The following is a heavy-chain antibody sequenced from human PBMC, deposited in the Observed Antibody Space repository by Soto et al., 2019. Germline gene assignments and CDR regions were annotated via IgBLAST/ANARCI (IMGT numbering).Heavy chain of an antibody. CDR3: ARDIGYCSGGSCYTFDY. J-gene: IGHJ4*02. V-gene: IGHV1-18*01. Sequence: QVQLMQSGAEVKKPGASVKVSCKASGYTFTSYGISWVRQAPGQGLEWMGWISGYNGITKFAQKFQGRVTMTTDTSXSXXYMELRSLRSDDTAVYYCARDIGYCSGGSCYTFDYWGQGSLVTVSS. D-gene: IGHD2-15*01. CDR1: GYTFTSYG. CDR2: ISGYNGIT.